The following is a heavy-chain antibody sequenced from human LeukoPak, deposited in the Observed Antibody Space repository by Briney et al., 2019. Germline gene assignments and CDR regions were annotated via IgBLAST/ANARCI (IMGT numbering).Heavy chain of an antibody. CDR2: ISNTGST. J-gene: IGHJ4*01. CDR3: ARHRQMGLDY. V-gene: IGHV4-59*08. CDR1: GGSISSNY. Sequence: SETLSLTCTVSGGSISSNYWSWIRQAAGKGLKWIGYISNTGSTSYNPSLKSRVTISVDTSKSQLSLKLSSVTAADTAVYYCARHRQMGLDYCGHGTLVTVSS. D-gene: IGHD2-8*01.